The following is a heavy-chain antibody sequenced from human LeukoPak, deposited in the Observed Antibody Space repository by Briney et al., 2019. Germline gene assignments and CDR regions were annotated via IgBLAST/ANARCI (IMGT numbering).Heavy chain of an antibody. V-gene: IGHV3-30-3*01. CDR1: GFTFSSYA. J-gene: IGHJ4*02. Sequence: GGSLRLSCAASGFTFSSYAMHWVRQAPGKGLEWVAVISYDGSNKYYADSVKGRFTISRDNSKNTLYLQMNSLRAEDTAVYYCAKVRIVPDYWGQGTLVTVSS. CDR2: ISYDGSNK. D-gene: IGHD2-2*01. CDR3: AKVRIVPDY.